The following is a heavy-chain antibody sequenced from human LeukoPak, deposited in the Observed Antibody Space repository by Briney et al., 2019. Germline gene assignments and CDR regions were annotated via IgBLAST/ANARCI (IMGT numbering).Heavy chain of an antibody. Sequence: PGGSLRLSCAASGFTFDDYAMHWVRQAPGKGLEWVSGISWNSGSIGYADSVKGRFTISRDNAKNSLYLQMNSLRAEDTALYYCAKPLRYFDWLELAEAFDIWGQGTMVTVSS. CDR2: ISWNSGSI. CDR3: AKPLRYFDWLELAEAFDI. V-gene: IGHV3-9*01. J-gene: IGHJ3*02. D-gene: IGHD3-9*01. CDR1: GFTFDDYA.